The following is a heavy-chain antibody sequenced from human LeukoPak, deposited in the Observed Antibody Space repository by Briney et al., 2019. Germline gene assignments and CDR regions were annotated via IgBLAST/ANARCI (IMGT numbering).Heavy chain of an antibody. Sequence: KPSETLSLTCAVYGGSFTGYYWSWIRQPPGKGLEWIGEIKHDRSTNYNSSLKSRVTMSLDTSKNQFFLNLNSVTAADTAVYYCARGFSGVVARDWGQGTLVTVAS. J-gene: IGHJ4*02. V-gene: IGHV4-34*01. CDR3: ARGFSGVVARD. CDR2: IKHDRST. D-gene: IGHD2-15*01. CDR1: GGSFTGYY.